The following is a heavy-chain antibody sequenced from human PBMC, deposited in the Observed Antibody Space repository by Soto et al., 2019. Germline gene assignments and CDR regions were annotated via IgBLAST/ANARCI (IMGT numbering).Heavy chain of an antibody. CDR1: GGFLSESY. D-gene: IGHD3-16*01. Sequence: SETLSLTCAVYGGFLSESYWTWIRQPPGKGLEWIGEINHVGGTNYNPSLKSRVTMSLDTSQNKFSLRLISVTAADTAMYFCVRIRYQLPSSVLWLDPWGQGTPVTVSS. CDR2: INHVGGT. CDR3: VRIRYQLPSSVLWLDP. V-gene: IGHV4-34*01. J-gene: IGHJ5*02.